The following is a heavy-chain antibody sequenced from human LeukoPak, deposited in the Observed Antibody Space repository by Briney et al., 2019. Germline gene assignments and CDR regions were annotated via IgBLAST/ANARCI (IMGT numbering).Heavy chain of an antibody. Sequence: ASVKVSCKASGYTFTNYGISWVRQAPGQGLEWKAWIGTYNHDTNYAQKFRGRVTLTTDTSTSTAYMELRSLGSDDTAVYYCVRDYFCSGGTCDDCFDPWGQGTLVTVSS. J-gene: IGHJ5*02. CDR2: IGTYNHDT. CDR3: VRDYFCSGGTCDDCFDP. V-gene: IGHV1-18*01. CDR1: GYTFTNYG. D-gene: IGHD2-15*01.